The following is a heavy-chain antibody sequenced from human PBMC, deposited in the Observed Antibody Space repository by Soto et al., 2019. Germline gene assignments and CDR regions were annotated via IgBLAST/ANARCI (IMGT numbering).Heavy chain of an antibody. CDR3: ARGNLSFDFDS. V-gene: IGHV3-30*03. D-gene: IGHD1-26*01. Sequence: QIQLVESGGDVVQPGTSLRLSCAASGFNFGFFGMHWVRQAPGKGLEWVAFISGDGINTQYADSVRCRFTLSRDYSRKTMYLQMDSLRDEDTALYYCARGNLSFDFDSWGLGTLVTVSS. CDR1: GFNFGFFG. CDR2: ISGDGINT. J-gene: IGHJ4*02.